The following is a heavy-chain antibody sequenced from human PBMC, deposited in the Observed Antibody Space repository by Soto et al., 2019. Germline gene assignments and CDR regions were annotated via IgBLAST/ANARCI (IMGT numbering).Heavy chain of an antibody. CDR3: TRGPPLYSSGWPKGDVDYYYGMDV. V-gene: IGHV1-69*02. CDR1: GGTFSSYT. J-gene: IGHJ6*02. D-gene: IGHD6-19*01. Sequence: QVQLVQSGAEVKKPGSSVKVSCKASGGTFSSYTISWVRQAPGQGLEWMGRIIPILGIANYAQKFQGRVTXNADQSTSTAXXEXSXXRSGDTAVYYCTRGPPLYSSGWPKGDVDYYYGMDVWGQGTTVTVSS. CDR2: IIPILGIA.